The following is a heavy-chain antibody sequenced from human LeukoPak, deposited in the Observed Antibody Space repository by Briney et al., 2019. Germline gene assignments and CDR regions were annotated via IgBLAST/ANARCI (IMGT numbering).Heavy chain of an antibody. J-gene: IGHJ5*02. CDR2: IYHSGST. CDR1: GYSISSGYY. V-gene: IGHV4-38-2*02. Sequence: SETLSLTCTVSGYSISSGYYWGWIRQPPGKGLEWIGSIYHSGSTYYNPSLKSRVTISVDTSKNQFSLKLSSVTAADTAVYYCARRLTKRWFDPWGQGTLVTVSS. CDR3: ARRLTKRWFDP. D-gene: IGHD3-9*01.